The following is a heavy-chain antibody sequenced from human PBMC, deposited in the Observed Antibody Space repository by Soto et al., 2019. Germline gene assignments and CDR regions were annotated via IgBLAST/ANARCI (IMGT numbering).Heavy chain of an antibody. CDR1: GFTFSSYG. J-gene: IGHJ4*02. CDR3: AKYGCSSTSCQCDY. D-gene: IGHD2-2*01. Sequence: GGSLRLSCAASGFTFSSYGMHWVRQAPGKGLEWVAVISYDGSNKYYADSVKGRFTISRDNSKNTLYLQLNSLRAEDTAVYYCAKYGCSSTSCQCDYWGQGTRVTVSS. V-gene: IGHV3-30*18. CDR2: ISYDGSNK.